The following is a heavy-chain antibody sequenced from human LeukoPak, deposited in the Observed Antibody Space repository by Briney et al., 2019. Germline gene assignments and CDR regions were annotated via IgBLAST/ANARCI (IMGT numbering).Heavy chain of an antibody. CDR2: ISGFNGDT. J-gene: IGHJ2*01. D-gene: IGHD6-19*01. CDR1: GYSFTHHG. CDR3: ARDPSNTSGRYQYFDY. Sequence: GASVKVSCKTSGYSFTHHGFSWARQAPGQGLEWMGWISGFNGDTIYAQKLQGRITMTKDASAATAYMELRSLTSDDTAVYYCARDPSNTSGRYQYFDYWSRGTVVTVSS. V-gene: IGHV1-18*01.